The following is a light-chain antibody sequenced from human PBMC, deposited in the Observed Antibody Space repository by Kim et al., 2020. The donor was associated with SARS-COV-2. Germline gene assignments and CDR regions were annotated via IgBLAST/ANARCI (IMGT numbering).Light chain of an antibody. CDR1: QDISLC. CDR3: QQCDYLPVT. V-gene: IGKV1-33*01. CDR2: DTS. J-gene: IGKJ4*01. Sequence: GDRITITCQASQDISLCLNWYQQKPGRAPKLLIYDTSNLEGGVPSGFSGSGSGTHFTFTIASLQPEDVATYYCQQCDYLPVTFGGGTKVDIK.